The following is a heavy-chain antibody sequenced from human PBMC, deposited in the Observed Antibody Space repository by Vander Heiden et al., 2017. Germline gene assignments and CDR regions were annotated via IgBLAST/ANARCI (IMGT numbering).Heavy chain of an antibody. J-gene: IGHJ4*02. CDR1: GWSFSDYY. Sequence: QVQLQQWGAGLLKPSETLSLTCTVYGWSFSDYYWSWVRQPPGKGLEWIGEIHHSGNTNYNPSLKSRVTISIDTSKNQFSLKLSSVTAADTAVYYCARPGGSSSWYVYWGQGTLVTVSS. D-gene: IGHD6-13*01. V-gene: IGHV4-34*01. CDR3: ARPGGSSSWYVY. CDR2: IHHSGNT.